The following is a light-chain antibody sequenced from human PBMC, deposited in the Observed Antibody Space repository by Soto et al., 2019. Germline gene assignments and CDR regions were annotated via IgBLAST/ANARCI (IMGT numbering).Light chain of an antibody. V-gene: IGKV1-5*03. CDR1: QTISSW. CDR2: KAS. J-gene: IGKJ1*01. Sequence: DIQMTQSPSTVSGSVGDRVTITWRASQTISSWLAWYQQKPGKAPKLLIYKASTLKSGVPSRFSGRGSGTEFTLPISSLQPDDFATYYCQHYTSYSEAFDQGTKVDI. CDR3: QHYTSYSEA.